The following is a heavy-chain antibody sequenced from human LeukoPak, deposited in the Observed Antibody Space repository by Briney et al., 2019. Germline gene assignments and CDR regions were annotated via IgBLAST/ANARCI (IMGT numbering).Heavy chain of an antibody. D-gene: IGHD3-10*02. CDR2: TSSSDAGT. Sequence: LSLTCTVSGGSISSSSYYWGWIRQPPGKGLEWVSATSSSDAGTYYAESVRGRFTISRDNAKNSLYLQMNSLRAEDTAVYYCTELGITMIGGVWGKGTTVTISS. V-gene: IGHV3-11*04. CDR3: TELGITMIGGV. J-gene: IGHJ6*04. CDR1: GGSISSSSYY.